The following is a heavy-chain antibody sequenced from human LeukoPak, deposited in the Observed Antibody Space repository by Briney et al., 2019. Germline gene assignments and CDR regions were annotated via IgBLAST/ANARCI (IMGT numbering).Heavy chain of an antibody. Sequence: GGSLRLSCAASGFTFSSYAMHWVRQAPGKGLEWVAVISYDGSNKHYADSVKGRFTISRDNSKNTLYLQMNSLRAEDTAVYYCARDEGSSGSYYYMDVWGKGTTVTVSS. V-gene: IGHV3-30*04. J-gene: IGHJ6*03. CDR1: GFTFSSYA. D-gene: IGHD6-19*01. CDR2: ISYDGSNK. CDR3: ARDEGSSGSYYYMDV.